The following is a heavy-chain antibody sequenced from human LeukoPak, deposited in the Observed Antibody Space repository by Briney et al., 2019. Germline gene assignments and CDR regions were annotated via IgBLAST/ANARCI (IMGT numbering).Heavy chain of an antibody. CDR1: GFTFRSHW. Sequence: PGGSLRLXCAASGFTFRSHWMSWVRQAPGKGLESVANINQDGSEKYYVDSVKGRFTISRDNAKNSLFLQMNSLRAEDTATYYCARDHVVDGLVFDYWGQGTLVTVSS. CDR2: INQDGSEK. J-gene: IGHJ4*02. D-gene: IGHD2-15*01. CDR3: ARDHVVDGLVFDY. V-gene: IGHV3-7*01.